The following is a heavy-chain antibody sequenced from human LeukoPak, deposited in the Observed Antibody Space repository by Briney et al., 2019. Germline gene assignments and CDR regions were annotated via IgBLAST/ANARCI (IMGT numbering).Heavy chain of an antibody. CDR1: GGSISSYY. CDR3: ARSYGGARPLDY. V-gene: IGHV4-59*01. D-gene: IGHD4-23*01. Sequence: PSETLSLTCTVSGGSISSYYWSWIRQPPGKGMEWIGYIYYSGSTNYNPSLKSRVTISVDTSKNQFSLKLSSVTAADTAVYYCARSYGGARPLDYWGQGTLVTVSS. J-gene: IGHJ4*02. CDR2: IYYSGST.